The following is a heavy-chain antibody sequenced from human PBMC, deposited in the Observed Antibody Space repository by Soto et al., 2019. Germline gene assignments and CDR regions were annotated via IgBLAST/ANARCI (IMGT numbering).Heavy chain of an antibody. CDR3: ARDFDSSSWYRLDH. J-gene: IGHJ4*02. V-gene: IGHV4-4*07. CDR1: GGSIRTYY. Sequence: SETLSLTCTVSGGSIRTYYWSWIRQPAGKGLEWIGRIYTSGTANYSPSLKGRVIMAVDTARNQLSLKVTSVTAADTAVYYCARDFDSSSWYRLDHWGQGTLVTVSS. CDR2: IYTSGTA. D-gene: IGHD6-13*01.